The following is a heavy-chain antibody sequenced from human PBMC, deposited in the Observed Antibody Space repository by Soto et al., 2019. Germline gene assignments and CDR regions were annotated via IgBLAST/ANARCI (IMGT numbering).Heavy chain of an antibody. D-gene: IGHD1-26*01. V-gene: IGHV1-69*01. J-gene: IGHJ6*02. Sequence: QVQLVQSGAEVKKPGSSVKGSCKASGGTVSRNAVSWVRQAPGQGREWMGGIIPIFGTVKYAQKFQGRVTITADESTSTGYMELSSLRSEDTAVYSCARGNKEWDERGSDYYYGLDVWVQGTTVSVSS. CDR3: ARGNKEWDERGSDYYYGLDV. CDR2: IIPIFGTV. CDR1: GGTVSRNA.